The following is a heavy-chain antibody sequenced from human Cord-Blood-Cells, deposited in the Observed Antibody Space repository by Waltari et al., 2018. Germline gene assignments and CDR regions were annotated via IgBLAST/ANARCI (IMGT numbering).Heavy chain of an antibody. Sequence: EVQLVESGGGLVQPGGSLRLSCAASGFTFSSYWMHWVRQAPGKGLVWVTRINSDGSSTSYADSVKVRFTISRDNAKNTLYLQMNSLRAEDTAVYYCAREIANCGGDCYDAFDIWGQGTMVTVSS. CDR3: AREIANCGGDCYDAFDI. D-gene: IGHD2-21*02. CDR1: GFTFSSYW. V-gene: IGHV3-74*01. J-gene: IGHJ3*02. CDR2: INSDGSST.